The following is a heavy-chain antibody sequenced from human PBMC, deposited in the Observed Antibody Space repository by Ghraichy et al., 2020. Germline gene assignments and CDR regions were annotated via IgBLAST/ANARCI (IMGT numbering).Heavy chain of an antibody. CDR1: GGTFSSYA. CDR3: ATLPTAMVTGPDY. Sequence: SVKVSCKASGGTFSSYAISWVRQAPGQGLEWMGGIIPIFGTANYAQKFQGRVTITADESTSTAYMELSSLRSEDTAVYYCATLPTAMVTGPDYWGQGTLVTVSS. CDR2: IIPIFGTA. D-gene: IGHD5-18*01. V-gene: IGHV1-69*13. J-gene: IGHJ4*02.